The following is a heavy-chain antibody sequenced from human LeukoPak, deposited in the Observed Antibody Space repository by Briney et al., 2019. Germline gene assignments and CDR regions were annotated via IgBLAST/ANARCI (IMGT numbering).Heavy chain of an antibody. D-gene: IGHD3-22*01. CDR2: IYHSGST. J-gene: IGHJ4*02. V-gene: IGHV4-4*02. CDR3: ARTYYYDSGGYFGGYFDY. Sequence: SETLSLTCAVSGGSMSSTKWWSWVRQPPGKGLEWIGEIYHSGSTNYNPSLKSRITISVDKSKNQVSLNLSSVTAADTAVYYCARTYYYDSGGYFGGYFDYWGQGTLVTVSS. CDR1: GGSMSSTKW.